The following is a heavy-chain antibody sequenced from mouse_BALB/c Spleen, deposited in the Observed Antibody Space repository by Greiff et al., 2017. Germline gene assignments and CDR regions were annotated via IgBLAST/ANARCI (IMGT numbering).Heavy chain of an antibody. D-gene: IGHD2-3*01. Sequence: EVHLVESGGGLVKPGGSLKLSCAASGFTFSSYGMSWVRQTPDKRLELVATINSNGGSTYYPDSVKGRFTISRDNAKNTLYLQMSSLKSEDTAMYYCARNYDGYPYYFDYWGQGTTLTVSS. J-gene: IGHJ2*01. V-gene: IGHV5-6-3*01. CDR1: GFTFSSYG. CDR2: INSNGGST. CDR3: ARNYDGYPYYFDY.